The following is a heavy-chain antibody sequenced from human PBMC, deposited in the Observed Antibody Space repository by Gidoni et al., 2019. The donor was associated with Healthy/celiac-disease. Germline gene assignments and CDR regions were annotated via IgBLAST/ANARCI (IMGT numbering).Heavy chain of an antibody. J-gene: IGHJ6*02. V-gene: IGHV3-48*01. D-gene: IGHD3-16*01. CDR3: ARDWAPGPV. CDR2: ISSSSSTI. CDR1: GFTFSSYS. Sequence: EVQLVVSGGGLVQHGGTLRLSCADSGFTFSSYSMNWVRQAPGKGREWVSYISSSSSTIYYADSVKGRFTISRDNAKNSLYLQMNSLRAEDTAVYYCARDWAPGPVWGQGTTVTVSS.